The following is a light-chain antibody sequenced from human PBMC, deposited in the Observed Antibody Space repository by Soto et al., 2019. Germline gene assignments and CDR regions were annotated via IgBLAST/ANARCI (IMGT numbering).Light chain of an antibody. Sequence: EIVLTQSPGTLSLSPGERATLSCRASQSVRSSFFAWYQQKPGQAPRLLIYDVSIRATGTPDRFSGSGSGTDFPLTINRLEPEDFAMYYCQQYEDSVLYTFGQGTKLEI. CDR1: QSVRSSF. CDR3: QQYEDSVLYT. J-gene: IGKJ2*01. V-gene: IGKV3-20*01. CDR2: DVS.